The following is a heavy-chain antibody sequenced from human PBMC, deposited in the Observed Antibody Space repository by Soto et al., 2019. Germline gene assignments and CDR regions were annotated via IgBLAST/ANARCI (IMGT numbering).Heavy chain of an antibody. CDR1: GFRFNNYA. D-gene: IGHD3-16*01. Sequence: QVQLVESGGGVVQPGGSLRLSCAASGFRFNNYAIDWVRQAPGKGLEWVAFISFDGRKQYYGDSVQGRFSLSRDDSKNTVFLQMSSLRPEDTAVYYCAKTIGLRLGELAPDFWGQGTLVTVSS. CDR3: AKTIGLRLGELAPDF. CDR2: ISFDGRKQ. V-gene: IGHV3-30*18. J-gene: IGHJ4*02.